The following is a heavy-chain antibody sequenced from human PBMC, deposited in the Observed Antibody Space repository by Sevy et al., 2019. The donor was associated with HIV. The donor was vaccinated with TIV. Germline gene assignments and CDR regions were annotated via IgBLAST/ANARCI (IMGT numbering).Heavy chain of an antibody. CDR3: AREKEQQLVDY. D-gene: IGHD6-13*01. CDR1: GFTFSTYS. J-gene: IGHJ4*02. Sequence: GGSLRLSCAASGFTFSTYSMNWVRQAPGKGLEWVSSINSGSRYIYYADSVKGRFTFSRDDAKNSLHLQMNSLRAEDTAVYYCAREKEQQLVDYWGQGTLVTVSS. V-gene: IGHV3-21*01. CDR2: INSGSRYI.